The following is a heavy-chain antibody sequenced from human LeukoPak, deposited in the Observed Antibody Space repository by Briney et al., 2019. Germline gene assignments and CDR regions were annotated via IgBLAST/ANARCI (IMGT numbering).Heavy chain of an antibody. CDR2: ISSSGSTI. V-gene: IGHV3-48*03. CDR1: GFTFSSYE. D-gene: IGHD2-21*02. Sequence: GGSLRLSCAASGFTFSSYEMNGARQAPGKGLEGVSYISSSGSTIYYADSVKGRFTISRDNAKNSLYLQMNSLRAEDTAVYYCARAYCGGDCYDFDYWGQGTLVTVSS. CDR3: ARAYCGGDCYDFDY. J-gene: IGHJ4*02.